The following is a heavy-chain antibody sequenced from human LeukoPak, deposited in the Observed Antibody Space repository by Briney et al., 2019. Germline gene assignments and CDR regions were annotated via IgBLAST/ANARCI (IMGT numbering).Heavy chain of an antibody. CDR1: GFTFSSYG. Sequence: GRSLGLSCAASGFTFSSYGMHWVRQAPGKGLEWVAVIWYDGSNKYYADSVKGRFTISRDNSKNTLYLQMNSLRAEDTAVYYCARDPSEGYFDYWGQGTLVTVSS. V-gene: IGHV3-33*01. CDR2: IWYDGSNK. J-gene: IGHJ4*02. CDR3: ARDPSEGYFDY.